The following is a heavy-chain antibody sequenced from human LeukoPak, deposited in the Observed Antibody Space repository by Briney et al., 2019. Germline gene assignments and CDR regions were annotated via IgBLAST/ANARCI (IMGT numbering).Heavy chain of an antibody. V-gene: IGHV3-30*01. CDR2: ISYDGNNE. J-gene: IGHJ4*02. D-gene: IGHD2-2*01. CDR1: EFTFSNYA. Sequence: GGSLRLSCVAAEFTFSNYAMHWVRQAPGKGLEWVAAISYDGNNEYYADSVKGRFTISRDSSQNTLYLHMNSLRAEDTAVYYCARCPAAIQSFDYWGQGTLVIVSS. CDR3: ARCPAAIQSFDY.